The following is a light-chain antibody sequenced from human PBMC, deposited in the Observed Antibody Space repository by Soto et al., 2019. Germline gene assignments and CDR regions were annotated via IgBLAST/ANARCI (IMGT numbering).Light chain of an antibody. CDR2: GAS. V-gene: IGKV3-20*01. CDR3: HQYAGSPPT. J-gene: IGKJ1*01. CDR1: QSVSARY. Sequence: EIVLTQSTGTLSLSPGERATLSCRANQSVSARYVAWYQRKPGQAPRLLIYGASNRATDIPVRFSASGSGTYFSLTITRPQPEAFVVYIFHQYAGSPPTFGLGTKVQF.